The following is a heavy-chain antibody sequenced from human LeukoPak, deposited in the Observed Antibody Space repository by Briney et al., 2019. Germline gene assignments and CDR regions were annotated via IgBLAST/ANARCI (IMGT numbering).Heavy chain of an antibody. CDR1: GFSVGGTH. CDR2: IYTGGTT. Sequence: GGSLRLSCAISGFSVGGTHMSWVRQAPGKGLEWVSAIYTGGTTYYADSVQGRFTVSRDNSKNILYPHMNNLRAEDTAVYYCARDTATTGGGLDSWGQGTLVTVSS. V-gene: IGHV3-53*01. J-gene: IGHJ4*02. D-gene: IGHD1-1*01. CDR3: ARDTATTGGGLDS.